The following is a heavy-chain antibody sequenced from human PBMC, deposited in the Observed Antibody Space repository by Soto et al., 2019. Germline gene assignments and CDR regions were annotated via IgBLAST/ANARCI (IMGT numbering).Heavy chain of an antibody. V-gene: IGHV4-34*01. CDR2: INHSGST. D-gene: IGHD2-2*02. CDR3: ARGGYCSSTSCYTSWFDP. J-gene: IGHJ5*02. Sequence: TSETLSLTCAVYGGSFSGYYWSWIRQPPGRGLEWIGEINHSGSTNYNPSLKSRVTISVDTSKNQFSLKLSSVTAADTAVYYCARGGYCSSTSCYTSWFDPWGQGTLVTVSS. CDR1: GGSFSGYY.